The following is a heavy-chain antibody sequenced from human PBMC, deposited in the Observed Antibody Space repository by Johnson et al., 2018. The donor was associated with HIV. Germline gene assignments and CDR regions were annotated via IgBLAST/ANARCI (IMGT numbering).Heavy chain of an antibody. CDR1: GFTFDDYA. J-gene: IGHJ3*02. CDR3: AKGATRYKTSGSNSDGAFDI. D-gene: IGHD1-26*01. V-gene: IGHV3-9*01. Sequence: VQLVESGGGVIRPGGSLRLSCTASGFTFDDYAMHWVRQAPGKGLEWVSGISWNSGSIGYADSVKGRLPISRANAKNSLYLQMNTLRAEDTALYYCAKGATRYKTSGSNSDGAFDIWGQGTMVTVSS. CDR2: ISWNSGSI.